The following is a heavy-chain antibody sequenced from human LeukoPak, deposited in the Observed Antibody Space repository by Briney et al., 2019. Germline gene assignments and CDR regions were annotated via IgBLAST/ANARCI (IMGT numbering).Heavy chain of an antibody. CDR1: GGSISSSSYY. CDR3: ARHPSYQTYSSSWYNYYYYYMDV. J-gene: IGHJ6*03. V-gene: IGHV4-39*01. CDR2: IYYSGST. Sequence: KPSETLSLTCTVSGGSISSSSYYWGWIRQPPGKGLEWIGSIYYSGSTYYNPSLKSRVTIPVDTSKNQFSLKLSSVTAADTAVYYCARHPSYQTYSSSWYNYYYYYMDVWGKGTTVTVSS. D-gene: IGHD6-13*01.